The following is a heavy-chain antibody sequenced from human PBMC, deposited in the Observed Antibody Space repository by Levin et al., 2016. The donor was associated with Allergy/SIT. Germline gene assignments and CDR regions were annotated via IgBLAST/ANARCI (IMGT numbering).Heavy chain of an antibody. J-gene: IGHJ1*01. Sequence: WIRQPPGKGLEWIGSIYYSGSTYYNPSLKSRVTISVDTSKNQFSLRLSSVTAADTAVYYCASPPPTWVNAEYFHHWGQGTLVTVSS. V-gene: IGHV4-39*01. CDR2: IYYSGST. D-gene: IGHD1-26*01. CDR3: ASPPPTWVNAEYFHH.